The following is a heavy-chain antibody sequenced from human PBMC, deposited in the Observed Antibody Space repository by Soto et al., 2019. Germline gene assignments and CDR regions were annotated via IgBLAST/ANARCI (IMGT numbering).Heavy chain of an antibody. V-gene: IGHV4-30-2*06. Sequence: QLQLQESGSGLVKPSQTLSLTCTVSGGSISSGGYSWTWLRQSPGKGLEGIGYTYQSGSAYSNPSLKSSVTKSVDRAKNQFSLNLSSVTAADTAVYDGARDYYGMDVWGQGTTVTVSS. CDR3: ARDYYGMDV. CDR2: TYQSGSA. J-gene: IGHJ6*02. CDR1: GGSISSGGYS.